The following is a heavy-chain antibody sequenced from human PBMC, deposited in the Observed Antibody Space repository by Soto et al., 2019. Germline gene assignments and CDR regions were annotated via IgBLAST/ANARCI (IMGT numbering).Heavy chain of an antibody. CDR1: GFTFRTYG. D-gene: IGHD2-2*02. V-gene: IGHV3-30*18. J-gene: IGHJ4*02. CDR3: AKDVPQYCTSVACYTGSHY. Sequence: GGSLRLSCAASGFTFRTYGMHWVRQAPGKGLEWVAVISYDGSDEYYADSVKGRFTISRDNSKSTLYLQMHSLRADDTAVYYCAKDVPQYCTSVACYTGSHYWGQGTLFTVSS. CDR2: ISYDGSDE.